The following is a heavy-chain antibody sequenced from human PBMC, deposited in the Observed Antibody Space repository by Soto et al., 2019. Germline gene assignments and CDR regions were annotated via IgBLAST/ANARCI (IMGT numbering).Heavy chain of an antibody. CDR2: IYYRGST. V-gene: IGHV4-30-4*01. Sequence: SETLSLTCTVSGDSVRIGDNYWSWIRQTPGKGLEWIGYIYYRGSTYYNQSLKSRVTISVDTSMNQFSLTLTSVTAADTAVYYCARDPARGGGSYLGYFDYWGQGTPVTVSS. D-gene: IGHD1-26*01. J-gene: IGHJ4*02. CDR1: GDSVRIGDNY. CDR3: ARDPARGGGSYLGYFDY.